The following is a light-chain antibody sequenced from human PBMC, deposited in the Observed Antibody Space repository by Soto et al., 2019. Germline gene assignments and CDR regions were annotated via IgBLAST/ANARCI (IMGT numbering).Light chain of an antibody. CDR3: QQYNGWPIT. V-gene: IGKV3-15*01. J-gene: IGKJ5*01. CDR1: QSVSSN. CDR2: GAS. Sequence: IVMTQSPATLSVSPGERATLSCRASQSVSSNYLAWYQQKPGQAPRLLIYGASTRATGFPARFSGSGSGTEFTLTISSLQSEDFAVYYCQQYNGWPITFGQGTRLDIK.